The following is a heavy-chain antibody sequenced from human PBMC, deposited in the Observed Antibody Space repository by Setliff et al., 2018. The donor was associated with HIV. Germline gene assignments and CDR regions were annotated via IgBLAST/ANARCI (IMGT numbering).Heavy chain of an antibody. D-gene: IGHD6-13*01. V-gene: IGHV4-59*08. J-gene: IGHJ5*02. CDR3: ARHITGGLAAPVWFDP. CDR2: IYYTGTT. Sequence: PSETLSLTCTVSGGSISTYYWSWIRQPPGKGLELIGYIYYTGTTNYNPSFKSRVTISLDTSQNHFSLKLTSVTAADTAVYYCARHITGGLAAPVWFDPWGQGTLVTVSS. CDR1: GGSISTYY.